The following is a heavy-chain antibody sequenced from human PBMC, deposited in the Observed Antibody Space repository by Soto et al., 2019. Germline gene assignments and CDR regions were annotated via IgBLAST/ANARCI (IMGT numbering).Heavy chain of an antibody. CDR3: ARNSSGWSFDS. D-gene: IGHD6-13*01. CDR1: GDSVKNNYY. J-gene: IGHJ4*02. Sequence: PSETLSLTCAVSGDSVKNNYYWGWIRKPPGKGLEWIASIYNSVSTHYNPSLRSRVTISIDTSKNQFSLKMSSVTAADTAVYYCARNSSGWSFDSWGQGTRVTVSS. CDR2: IYNSVST. V-gene: IGHV4-38-2*01.